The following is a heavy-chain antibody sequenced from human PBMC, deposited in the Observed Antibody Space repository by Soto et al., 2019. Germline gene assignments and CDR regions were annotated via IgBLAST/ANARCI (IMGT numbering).Heavy chain of an antibody. Sequence: SVTLCLTWTVAGGSISSGGYCWSWIRQHPGKGLEWIGYIYYSGSTYYNPSLKSRVTISVDTSKNQFSLKLSSVTAADTAVYYCARDRSGSSVFYYYYMDVWGKGTTVTVSS. CDR1: GGSISSGGYC. J-gene: IGHJ6*03. D-gene: IGHD6-6*01. V-gene: IGHV4-31*02. CDR3: ARDRSGSSVFYYYYMDV. CDR2: IYYSGST.